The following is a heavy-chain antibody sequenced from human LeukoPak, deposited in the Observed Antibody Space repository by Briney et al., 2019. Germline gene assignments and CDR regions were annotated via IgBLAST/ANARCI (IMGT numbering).Heavy chain of an antibody. CDR3: ARGVTVTGYYFDH. J-gene: IGHJ4*02. D-gene: IGHD3-9*01. CDR2: TYYRSRWYN. CDR1: GDSVFSNSAA. Sequence: SQTLSLTCAIPGDSVFSNSAAWNWIRQSPSRGLEWLGRTYYRSRWYNDYPVSVKGRITINPDTSKNQFSLQLDSVTPEDTAVYYCARGVTVTGYYFDHWGQGSLVTVSS. V-gene: IGHV6-1*01.